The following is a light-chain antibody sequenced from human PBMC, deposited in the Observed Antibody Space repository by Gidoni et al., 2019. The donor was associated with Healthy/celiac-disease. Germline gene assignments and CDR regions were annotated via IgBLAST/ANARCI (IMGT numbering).Light chain of an antibody. Sequence: DIVMTQSPDSLAVSLGERATINCQSSQSVLSSSNNKNYLAWYKQKPGQPPKLLISWASTRGSGVPDRFSGSGSGTDFTLTISSLQAEYVAVYYCQQYYSTPPTFGQGTKVEIK. CDR2: WAS. V-gene: IGKV4-1*01. J-gene: IGKJ1*01. CDR1: QSVLSSSNNKNY. CDR3: QQYYSTPPT.